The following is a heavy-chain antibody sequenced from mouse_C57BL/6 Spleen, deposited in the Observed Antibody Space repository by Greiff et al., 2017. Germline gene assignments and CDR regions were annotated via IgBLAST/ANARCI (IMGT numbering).Heavy chain of an antibody. J-gene: IGHJ3*01. CDR2: ISYNGSN. Sequence: DVKLVESGPGLVKPSQSLSLTCSVTGYSITSGYYWNWIRQFPGNKLGWVGYISYNGSNNYNPYLKNKISITRDTAKNQFFLKLNSVTTEDTATYYCARPGNDYDGFAYWGQGTLVTVSA. CDR1: GYSITSGYY. CDR3: ARPGNDYDGFAY. D-gene: IGHD2-4*01. V-gene: IGHV3-6*01.